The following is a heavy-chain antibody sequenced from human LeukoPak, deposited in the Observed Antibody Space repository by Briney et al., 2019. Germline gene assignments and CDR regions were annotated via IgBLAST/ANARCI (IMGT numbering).Heavy chain of an antibody. CDR1: GFTFSSYA. Sequence: PGGSLRLSCAASGFTFSSYAMSWVRQAPGKGLEWVSAISGSGGSTYYADSVKGQFTISRDNSKNTLYLQMNSLRAEDTAVYYCAKAVYGSGSSTDDYWGQGTLVTVSS. D-gene: IGHD3-10*01. CDR3: AKAVYGSGSSTDDY. J-gene: IGHJ4*02. CDR2: ISGSGGST. V-gene: IGHV3-23*01.